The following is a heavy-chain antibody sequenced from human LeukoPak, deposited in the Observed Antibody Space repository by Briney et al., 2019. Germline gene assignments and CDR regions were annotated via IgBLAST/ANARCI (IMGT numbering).Heavy chain of an antibody. CDR1: GGSFSGYY. V-gene: IGHV4-34*01. Sequence: SETLSLTCAVSGGSFSGYYWSWIRQPPGKGLEWIGEINHSGSTNYNPSLKSRVTISVDTSKNQFSLKLSSATAADTAVYYCARGPTYYDFWSGYPRGYYFDYWGQGTLVTVSS. J-gene: IGHJ4*02. D-gene: IGHD3-3*01. CDR3: ARGPTYYDFWSGYPRGYYFDY. CDR2: INHSGST.